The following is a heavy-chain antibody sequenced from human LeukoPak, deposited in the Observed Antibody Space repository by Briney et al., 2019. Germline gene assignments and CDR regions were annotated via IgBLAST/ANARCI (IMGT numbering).Heavy chain of an antibody. D-gene: IGHD4-11*01. CDR2: ISGSGGST. Sequence: GGSLRLSCAASGFTFRNYTMTWVRQAPGKGLEWVSAISGSGGSTYYADSVKGRFTISRDNSKNTLYLQMNSLRAEDTAVYYCAKAPDYSNYVDFDYWGQGTLVTVSS. V-gene: IGHV3-23*01. J-gene: IGHJ4*02. CDR1: GFTFRNYT. CDR3: AKAPDYSNYVDFDY.